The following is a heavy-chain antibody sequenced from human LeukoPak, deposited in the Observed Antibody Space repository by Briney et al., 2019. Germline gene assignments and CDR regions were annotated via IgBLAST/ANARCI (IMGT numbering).Heavy chain of an antibody. J-gene: IGHJ4*02. CDR2: IIPILGTT. CDR3: ASIDSSWFLFDY. D-gene: IGHD6-13*01. V-gene: IGHV1-69*01. CDR1: GGTFSSYA. Sequence: SVKVSCKASGGTFSSYAISWVRQAPGQGLEWMGGIIPILGTTNYAQTFQGRVTITADESTSTAYMELSSLRSEDTALYYCASIDSSWFLFDYWGQGTLVTVSS.